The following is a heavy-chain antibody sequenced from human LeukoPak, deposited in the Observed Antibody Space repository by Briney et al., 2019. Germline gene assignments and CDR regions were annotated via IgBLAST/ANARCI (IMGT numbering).Heavy chain of an antibody. V-gene: IGHV3-21*01. CDR2: ISSTSSYI. CDR1: GFTFSNYW. D-gene: IGHD6-19*01. CDR3: ASKVGRYSSGWYPISEEYYFDY. J-gene: IGHJ4*02. Sequence: GGSLRLSCAASGFTFSNYWMSWVRQAPGKGLEWVSSISSTSSYIYYADSVKGRFTISRDNAKNSLYLQMNSLRAEDTAVYYCASKVGRYSSGWYPISEEYYFDYWGQGTLVTVSS.